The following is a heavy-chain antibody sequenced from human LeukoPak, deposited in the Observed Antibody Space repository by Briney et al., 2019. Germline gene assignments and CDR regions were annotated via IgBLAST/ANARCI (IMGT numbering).Heavy chain of an antibody. CDR1: GGSISSYY. Sequence: PSETLSLTCTVSGGSISSYYWSWIRQPPGKGLEWIGYIYYSGSTNYNPSLKSRVTISVDTSKNQFSLKLSSVTAADTAVYYCASLTSRNSYWGQGTLVTVSS. CDR3: ASLTSRNSY. D-gene: IGHD5-24*01. V-gene: IGHV4-59*01. J-gene: IGHJ4*02. CDR2: IYYSGST.